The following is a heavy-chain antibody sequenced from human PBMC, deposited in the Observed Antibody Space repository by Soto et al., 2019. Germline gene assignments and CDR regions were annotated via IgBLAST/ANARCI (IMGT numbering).Heavy chain of an antibody. D-gene: IGHD3-3*01. CDR2: INHSGST. V-gene: IGHV4-34*01. CDR3: ARGHPIRSSPYYDFWSGYLALDY. J-gene: IGHJ4*02. CDR1: GGSFSGYY. Sequence: SETLSLTCAVYGGSFSGYYWSWIRQPQGKGLEWIGEINHSGSTNYNPSLKSRVTISVDTSKNQFSLKLSSVTAADTAVYYCARGHPIRSSPYYDFWSGYLALDYWGQGTLVTVSS.